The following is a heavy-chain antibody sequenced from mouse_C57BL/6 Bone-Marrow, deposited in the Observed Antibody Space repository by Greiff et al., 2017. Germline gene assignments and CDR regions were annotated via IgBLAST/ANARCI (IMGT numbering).Heavy chain of an antibody. J-gene: IGHJ4*01. CDR3: SGLSYRHY. Sequence: EVQLMESVAELVRPGASVKLSCTASGFNITNNYMHWVKQRPEQGLEWIGWIDPANGNTKYAPKFQGKATLTADTSSNTAYLQLSSLTSEDTAISYCSGLSYRHYWGRGTSVTVTA. CDR2: IDPANGNT. V-gene: IGHV14-3*01. D-gene: IGHD1-1*01. CDR1: GFNITNNY.